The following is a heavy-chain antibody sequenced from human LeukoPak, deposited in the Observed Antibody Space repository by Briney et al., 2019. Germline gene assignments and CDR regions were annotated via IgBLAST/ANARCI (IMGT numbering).Heavy chain of an antibody. CDR3: AKLATSDTGETY. CDR1: GYTFTINH. Sequence: ASVRVSCKASGYTFTINHIHWVRQAPGQGLEWMGVINPSGDSTTYAQNFQGRVTMTRDTSTSTVYMELRSLRSEDTAIYYCAKLATSDTGETYWGQGTLVTVSS. V-gene: IGHV1-46*01. CDR2: INPSGDST. J-gene: IGHJ4*02. D-gene: IGHD3-16*01.